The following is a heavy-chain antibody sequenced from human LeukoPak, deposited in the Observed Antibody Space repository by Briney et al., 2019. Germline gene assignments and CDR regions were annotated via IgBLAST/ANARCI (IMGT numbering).Heavy chain of an antibody. CDR3: ARHGGARDYYDSSGYYYGLYY. D-gene: IGHD3-22*01. CDR1: GGSISSYY. CDR2: IYYSGST. J-gene: IGHJ4*02. Sequence: SETLSLTCTVSGGSISSYYWSWIRQPPGKGLEWIGYIYYSGSTNYNPSLKSRVTISVDTSKNQFSLKLSSVTAAGTAVYYCARHGGARDYYDSSGYYYGLYYWGQGTLVTVSS. V-gene: IGHV4-59*08.